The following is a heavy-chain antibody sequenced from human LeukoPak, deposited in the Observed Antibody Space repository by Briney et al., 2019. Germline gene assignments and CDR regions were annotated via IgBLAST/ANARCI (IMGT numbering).Heavy chain of an antibody. CDR2: ISGSGGST. Sequence: GGSLRLSCAASGFTFSSYAMSWVRQAPGKGLEWVSAISGSGGSTYYADSVKGRFTISRDSSKNTLYLQMNSLRAEDTAVYYCAKVTDPHGYSYILTDFDYWGQGTLVTVSS. D-gene: IGHD5-18*01. J-gene: IGHJ4*02. CDR3: AKVTDPHGYSYILTDFDY. V-gene: IGHV3-23*01. CDR1: GFTFSSYA.